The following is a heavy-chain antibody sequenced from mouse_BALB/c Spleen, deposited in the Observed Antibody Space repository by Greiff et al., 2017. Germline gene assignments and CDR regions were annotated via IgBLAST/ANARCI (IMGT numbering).Heavy chain of an antibody. J-gene: IGHJ4*01. CDR2: ISSGGST. CDR1: GFTFSSYA. CDR3: ARGGNRGAMDD. V-gene: IGHV5-6-5*01. Sequence: EVMLVESGGGLVKPGGSLKLSCAASGFTFSSYAMSWVRQTPEKRLEWVASISSGGSTYYPDSVKGRFTISRDNARNILYLQMSSLRSEDTAMYYCARGGNRGAMDDWGQGTSVTVSS. D-gene: IGHD2-1*01.